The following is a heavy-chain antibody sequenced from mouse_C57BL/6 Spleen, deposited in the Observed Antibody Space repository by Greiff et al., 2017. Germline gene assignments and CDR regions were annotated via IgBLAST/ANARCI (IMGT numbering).Heavy chain of an antibody. D-gene: IGHD2-4*01. J-gene: IGHJ4*01. Sequence: EVQLQESGPGLVKPSQSLSLTCSVTVYSITSGYYWNWIRQFPGNKLEWMGYISYDGSNNYNPSLKNRISITRDTSKNQFFLKLNSVTTEDTATYYCAREESYYDYPYYAMDYWGQGTSVTVSS. V-gene: IGHV3-6*01. CDR3: AREESYYDYPYYAMDY. CDR2: ISYDGSN. CDR1: VYSITSGYY.